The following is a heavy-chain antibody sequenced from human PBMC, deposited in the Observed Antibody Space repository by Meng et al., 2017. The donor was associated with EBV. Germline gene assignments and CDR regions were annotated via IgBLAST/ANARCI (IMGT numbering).Heavy chain of an antibody. V-gene: IGHV1-69*01. J-gene: IGHJ4*02. CDR2: IIPIFGTA. Sequence: VERVQFGVEGKKPGSSVKVPCKASGGTFSSYAISWVRQAPGQGLEWMGGIIPIFGTANYAQKFQGRVTITADESTSTAYMELSSLRSEDTAVYYCAREGDGYNYPDYWGQGTLVTVSS. D-gene: IGHD5-24*01. CDR1: GGTFSSYA. CDR3: AREGDGYNYPDY.